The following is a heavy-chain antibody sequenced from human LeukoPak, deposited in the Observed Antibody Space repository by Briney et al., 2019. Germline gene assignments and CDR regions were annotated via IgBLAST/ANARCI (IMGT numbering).Heavy chain of an antibody. CDR1: GGSISSYY. CDR3: ARLSIAAAGTVQRYYHYGMDV. J-gene: IGHJ6*02. D-gene: IGHD6-13*01. CDR2: IYTSGST. V-gene: IGHV4-4*07. Sequence: ASETLSLTCTVSGGSISSYYWSWIRQPAGKGLEWIGRIYTSGSTNYNPSLKSRVTMSVDTSKNQFSLKLSSVTAADTAVYYCARLSIAAAGTVQRYYHYGMDVWGQGTTVTVSS.